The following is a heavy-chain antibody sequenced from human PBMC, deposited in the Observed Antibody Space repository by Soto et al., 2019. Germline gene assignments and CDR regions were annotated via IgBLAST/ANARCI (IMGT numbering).Heavy chain of an antibody. CDR2: ILYDGSNE. Sequence: QVQLEESGGGVGQPGRSLRLSCAASGFSFSSYAMDWVRQVPGKGLEWVALILYDGSNEYYADSVKCRFTVSRDNSKNALSLHMYSFRPEDTALYFCARASLPGPLPYYGMDVWGQGATVTVAS. V-gene: IGHV3-30-3*01. J-gene: IGHJ6*02. CDR1: GFSFSSYA. CDR3: ARASLPGPLPYYGMDV.